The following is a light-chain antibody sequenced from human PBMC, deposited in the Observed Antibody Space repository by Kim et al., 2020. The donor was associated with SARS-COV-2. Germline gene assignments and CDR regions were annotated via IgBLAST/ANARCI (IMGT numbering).Light chain of an antibody. CDR2: AAS. V-gene: IGKV1-39*01. CDR1: QSISSY. J-gene: IGKJ1*01. CDR3: QQSYSTPQT. Sequence: DIQVTQSPSSLSASVGDRVTITCRASQSISSYLNWYQQKPGRAPKLLIFAASSLQSGVPSRFSGSGSGTDFTLTISSLQPEDFATYYGQQSYSTPQTFGQGTKVDIK.